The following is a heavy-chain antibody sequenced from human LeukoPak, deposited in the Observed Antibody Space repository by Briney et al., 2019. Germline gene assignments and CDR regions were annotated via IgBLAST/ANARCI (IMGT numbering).Heavy chain of an antibody. V-gene: IGHV3-21*01. CDR3: ARDLALTPNNWFDP. J-gene: IGHJ5*02. CDR1: GFTFSSYS. CDR2: ISSSSSYI. Sequence: GGSLRLSCAASGFTFSSYSMNWVRQAPGKGLEWVSAISSSSSYIYYADSVKGRFTISRDNAKNSLYLQMNSLRAEDTALYYCARDLALTPNNWFDPWGQGTLVTASS.